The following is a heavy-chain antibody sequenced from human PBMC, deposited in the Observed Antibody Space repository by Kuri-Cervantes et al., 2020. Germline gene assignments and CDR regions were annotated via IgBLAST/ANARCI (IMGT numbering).Heavy chain of an antibody. J-gene: IGHJ4*02. CDR3: ARDRDNWNSGFDY. D-gene: IGHD1-7*01. CDR1: GGSISSYY. CDR2: IYTSGST. Sequence: ESLKISCTVSGGSISSYYWSWIRQPAGKGLEWIGRIYTSGSTNYNPSLKSRVTMSVDTSKNQFSLKLSSVTAADTAVYYCARDRDNWNSGFDYWGQGTLVTVSS. V-gene: IGHV4-4*07.